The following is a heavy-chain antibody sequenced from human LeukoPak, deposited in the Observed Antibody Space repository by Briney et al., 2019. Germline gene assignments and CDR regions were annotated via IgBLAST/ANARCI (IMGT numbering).Heavy chain of an antibody. J-gene: IGHJ6*03. Sequence: PSETLSLTCTVSGGSISSGSYYWSWIRQPAGKGLEWIGRIYTSGSTNYNPSLKSRVTISVDTSKNQFSLKLSSVTAADTAVYYCAREEEIVVVTPALYYYYMDVWGKGTTVTVSS. CDR3: AREEEIVVVTPALYYYYMDV. D-gene: IGHD2-2*01. V-gene: IGHV4-61*02. CDR1: GGSISSGSYY. CDR2: IYTSGST.